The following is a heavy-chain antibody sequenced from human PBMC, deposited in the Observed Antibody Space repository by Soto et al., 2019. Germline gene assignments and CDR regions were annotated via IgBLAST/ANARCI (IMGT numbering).Heavy chain of an antibody. CDR2: VYHSGST. CDR1: GGSIRTTNYF. Sequence: QLQPQESGPGLVRPSETLSLTCSVSGGSIRTTNYFWAWIRQPPGKDLEWIASVYHSGSTYYNPSLKSRVTVSVDPSKNQFVLTMTSASAADTALYYCARDSGWFDPWGQGTLVTVSS. J-gene: IGHJ5*02. CDR3: ARDSGWFDP. V-gene: IGHV4-39*01.